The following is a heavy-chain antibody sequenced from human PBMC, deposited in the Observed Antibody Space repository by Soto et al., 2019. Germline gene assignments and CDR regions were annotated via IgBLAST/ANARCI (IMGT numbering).Heavy chain of an antibody. CDR1: GDSISRSHW. CDR3: ARVRYDRSGFDH. D-gene: IGHD3-22*01. Sequence: QVQLQESGPGLVRPSGALSVTCAVSGDSISRSHWWSWVRQSPGKGLEWIGEISHSGITSYNPSLKSRVTISGDKSKNQLSLKLTSVTAADTAVYYCARVRYDRSGFDHWGQGTLVSVSS. V-gene: IGHV4-4*02. J-gene: IGHJ4*02. CDR2: ISHSGIT.